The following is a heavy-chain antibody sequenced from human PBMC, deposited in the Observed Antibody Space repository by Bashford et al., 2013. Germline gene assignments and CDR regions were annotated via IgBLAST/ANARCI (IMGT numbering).Heavy chain of an antibody. CDR2: INPSGGST. Sequence: ASVKVSCKASGYTFTTYHLHWVRQVSGQGLEWVGMINPSGGSTYYAEKFQGRVSMTRDTSTSTVYMDLNSLRSEDTAKYYCARDRLPNSRIAEATSYFDSWGQGTLVTVSS. J-gene: IGHJ4*02. CDR3: ARDRLPNSRIAEATSYFDS. CDR1: GYTFTTYH. D-gene: IGHD6-25*01. V-gene: IGHV1-46*01.